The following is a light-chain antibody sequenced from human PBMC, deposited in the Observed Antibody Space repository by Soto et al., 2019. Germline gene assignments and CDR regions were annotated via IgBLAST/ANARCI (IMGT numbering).Light chain of an antibody. V-gene: IGKV1-5*01. CDR3: QEYKTWT. Sequence: DIQMTQSPSTLSASVGDTVTITCRASQSVSTWLAWYQQTPGKAPKLLMYDASTLESGAPARFSGSGSGTEFTLTISSLQPEDFATYHCQEYKTWTFGQRTKVDIK. CDR2: DAS. CDR1: QSVSTW. J-gene: IGKJ1*01.